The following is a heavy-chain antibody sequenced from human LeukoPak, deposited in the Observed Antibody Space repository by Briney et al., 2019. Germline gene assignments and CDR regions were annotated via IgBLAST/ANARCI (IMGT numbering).Heavy chain of an antibody. J-gene: IGHJ4*02. D-gene: IGHD3-16*01. CDR3: ARERWDYGACLFDY. Sequence: SETLSLTCAVYGGSFSGYYWSWIRQPPGKGLEWIGEINHSGSTNYNPSLKSRVTISVDTSKNQFSLKLSSVTAADTAVYYCARERWDYGACLFDYWGQGTLVTVSS. CDR2: INHSGST. CDR1: GGSFSGYY. V-gene: IGHV4-34*01.